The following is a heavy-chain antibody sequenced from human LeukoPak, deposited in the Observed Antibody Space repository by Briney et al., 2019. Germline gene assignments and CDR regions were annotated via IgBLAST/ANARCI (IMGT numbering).Heavy chain of an antibody. CDR1: GYSFTSYW. CDR3: ARQGVVVRGVISYNWFDP. D-gene: IGHD3-10*01. CDR2: IYPGDSDT. J-gene: IGHJ5*02. V-gene: IGHV5-51*01. Sequence: GESLKISCKGSGYSFTSYWIGWVRQMPGKGLEWMGIIYPGDSDTRYSPSFQGQVTISADKSISTAYLQWSSLKASDTAMYYCARQGVVVRGVISYNWFDPWGQGTLVTVSS.